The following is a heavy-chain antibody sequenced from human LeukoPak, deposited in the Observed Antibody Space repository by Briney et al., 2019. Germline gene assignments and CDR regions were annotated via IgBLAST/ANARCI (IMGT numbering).Heavy chain of an antibody. D-gene: IGHD6-13*01. CDR2: IWYDGSNK. V-gene: IGHV3-33*01. CDR1: GFTFSSYG. CDR3: ARDPGYTGTALDY. J-gene: IGHJ4*02. Sequence: GRSLRLSCAASGFTFSSYGMHWVRQAPGKGLEWVAVIWYDGSNKYYADSVMGRFTISRDNSKNTLYLQMNSLRAEDTAVYYCARDPGYTGTALDYWGQGTLVTVSS.